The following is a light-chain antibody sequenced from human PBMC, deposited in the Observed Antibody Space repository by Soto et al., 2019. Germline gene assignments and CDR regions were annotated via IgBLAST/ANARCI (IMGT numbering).Light chain of an antibody. CDR2: DAS. CDR1: QDIRKY. CDR3: QQYDYLPQA. Sequence: DIQMTQSPSSLSASVGDRVTITCQASQDIRKYLNWYQQKPGTAPNLLIYDASNLEAGVPSRFSGSGFGTHFTLTISSLQPEDIATYYCQQYDYLPQAFGQGTKLEIK. V-gene: IGKV1-33*01. J-gene: IGKJ2*01.